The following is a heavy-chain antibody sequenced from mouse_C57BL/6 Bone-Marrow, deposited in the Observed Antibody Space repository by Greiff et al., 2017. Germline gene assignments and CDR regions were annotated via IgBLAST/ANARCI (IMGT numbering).Heavy chain of an antibody. CDR2: IYPGDGDT. CDR3: LVTDLYYFDY. Sequence: VQLQQSGAELVKPGASVKISCKASGYAFSNYWMNWVKQRPGKGLEWIGQIYPGDGDTNYNGKFKGKATLTADKSSSTAYMKLSSLTSEDSAVYFCLVTDLYYFDYWGQGTTLTVSS. J-gene: IGHJ2*01. D-gene: IGHD2-2*01. V-gene: IGHV1-80*01. CDR1: GYAFSNYW.